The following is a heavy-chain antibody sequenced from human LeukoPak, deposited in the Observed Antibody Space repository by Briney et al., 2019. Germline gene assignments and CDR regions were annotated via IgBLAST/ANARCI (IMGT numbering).Heavy chain of an antibody. J-gene: IGHJ4*02. D-gene: IGHD6-13*01. V-gene: IGHV3-23*01. Sequence: GGSLRLSCAASGFTFSSYAMSWVRKAPGKGLEWVSAISGSGGSTYYADSVKGRFTIYSDNYKNTLYLQMNSLRAEDTAVYYCAKEGWQQLGYFDYWGQGTLVTVSS. CDR2: ISGSGGST. CDR1: GFTFSSYA. CDR3: AKEGWQQLGYFDY.